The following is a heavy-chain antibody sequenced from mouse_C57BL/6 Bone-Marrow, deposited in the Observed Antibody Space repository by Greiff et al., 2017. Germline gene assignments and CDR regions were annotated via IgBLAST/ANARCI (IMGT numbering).Heavy chain of an antibody. Sequence: SGPELVKPGASVKISCKASGYTFTDYYINWVKQRPGQGLEWIGWIFPGSGSTYYNEKFKGKATLTVDKSSSTAYVLLGSLTSEDSAVXFCARSPIDVWGTGTTVTVSS. J-gene: IGHJ1*03. V-gene: IGHV1-75*01. CDR3: ARSPIDV. CDR1: GYTFTDYY. CDR2: IFPGSGST.